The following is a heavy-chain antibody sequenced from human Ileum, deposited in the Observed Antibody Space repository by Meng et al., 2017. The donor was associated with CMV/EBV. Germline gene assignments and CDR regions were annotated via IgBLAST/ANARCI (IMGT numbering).Heavy chain of an antibody. J-gene: IGHJ5*02. CDR1: GGSMRGYY. Sequence: SETLSLTCTVSGGSMRGYYWNWIRQPPGKGLEWIGYVYYSGSTNYNPSLKSRVTISVDTSKNLFSLKLTSVTPPDTAEYYCARGGDGLNWFDPWGQGTLVTVSS. CDR3: ARGGDGLNWFDP. V-gene: IGHV4-59*01. CDR2: VYYSGST. D-gene: IGHD5-24*01.